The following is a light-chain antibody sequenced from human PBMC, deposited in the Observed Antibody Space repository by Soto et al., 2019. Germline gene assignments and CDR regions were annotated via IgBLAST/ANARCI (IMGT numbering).Light chain of an antibody. J-gene: IGLJ1*01. CDR2: DVS. Sequence: QSALTQPASVSGSPGQSITISCTGTSRDVGGYNYVSWYQQHPGKAPKLMIYDVSNRPSGVSNRFSGSKSGNTASLTISGLQAKDEADYYCSSYTSSSTLYVFGTGTKVTVL. CDR3: SSYTSSSTLYV. V-gene: IGLV2-14*01. CDR1: SRDVGGYNY.